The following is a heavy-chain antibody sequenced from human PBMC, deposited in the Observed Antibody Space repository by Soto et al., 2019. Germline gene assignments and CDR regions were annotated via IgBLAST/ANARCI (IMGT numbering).Heavy chain of an antibody. CDR2: ISGSGGST. D-gene: IGHD6-13*01. J-gene: IGHJ4*02. Sequence: GGSLRLSCAASGITFSTYAMSWVRQAPGKGLEWVSAISGSGGSTYYADSVKGRFTISRDKSKNTLYLQMDSLRAEDTALYYCAKSFSSNWYDYFDYWGQGSLVTVSS. V-gene: IGHV3-23*01. CDR3: AKSFSSNWYDYFDY. CDR1: GITFSTYA.